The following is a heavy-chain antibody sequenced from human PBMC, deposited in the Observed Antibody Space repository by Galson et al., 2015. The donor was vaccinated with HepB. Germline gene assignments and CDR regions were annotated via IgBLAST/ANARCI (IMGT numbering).Heavy chain of an antibody. V-gene: IGHV1-69*13. CDR2: VIPLFGSA. J-gene: IGHJ3*02. CDR1: GGTFNNYA. CDR3: ARVSRAIFRLYDAFEI. Sequence: SVKVSCKASGGTFNNYAINWVRQAPGHGLEWMGGVIPLFGSANYAQKFQGRVTITADEATSTAFMELSVLRSYDTAVYYCARVSRAIFRLYDAFEIWGQGTLLTVSS. D-gene: IGHD2/OR15-2a*01.